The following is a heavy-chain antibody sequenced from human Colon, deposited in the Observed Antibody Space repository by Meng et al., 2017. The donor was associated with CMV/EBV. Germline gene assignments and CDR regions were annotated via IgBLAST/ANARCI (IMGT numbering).Heavy chain of an antibody. CDR3: TRASEGRRGVHP. V-gene: IGHV4-4*02. D-gene: IGHD1-14*01. CDR1: GEPIRSNKR. CDR2: IYHTGNT. J-gene: IGHJ5*02. Sequence: CAVLGEPIRSNKRWTWVRQAPGKGLEWIGEIYHTGNTNYNPSLKSRVTISVDKSDNHFSVKLSSVTAADTAVYYCTRASEGRRGVHPWGQGTLVTVSS.